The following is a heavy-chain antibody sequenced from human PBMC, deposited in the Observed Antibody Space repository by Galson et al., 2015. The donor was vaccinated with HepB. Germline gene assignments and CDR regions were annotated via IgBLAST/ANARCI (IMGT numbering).Heavy chain of an antibody. J-gene: IGHJ3*02. Sequence: SVKVSCKASGYAFISYGIGWVRQAPGQGLEWMGWISGYNDNTNYLQKIQGRVTMTADTSTSTAYMELRSLRSDDSAIYYCARNNSDTHAFDIWGQGTLVSVSS. CDR3: ARNNSDTHAFDI. D-gene: IGHD1/OR15-1a*01. V-gene: IGHV1-18*01. CDR1: GYAFISYG. CDR2: ISGYNDNT.